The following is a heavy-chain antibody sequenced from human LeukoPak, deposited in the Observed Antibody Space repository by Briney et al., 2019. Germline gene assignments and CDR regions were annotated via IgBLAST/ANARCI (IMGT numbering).Heavy chain of an antibody. CDR1: GGSISSGDYY. J-gene: IGHJ5*02. CDR2: IYYSGST. V-gene: IGHV4-30-4*01. CDR3: GRQYYYDSSGYYAVNWFDP. Sequence: PSQTLSLTCTVSGGSISSGDYYWSWIRQPPGKGLEWIGYIYYSGSTYYNPSLKSRVTISVDTSKNQFSLKLSSVTAADTAVYYCGRQYYYDSSGYYAVNWFDPWGQGTLVTVSS. D-gene: IGHD3-22*01.